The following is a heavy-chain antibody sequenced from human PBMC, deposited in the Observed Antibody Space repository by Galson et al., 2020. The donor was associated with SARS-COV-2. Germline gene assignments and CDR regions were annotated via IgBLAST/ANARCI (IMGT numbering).Heavy chain of an antibody. V-gene: IGHV3-30*02. Sequence: QLGESLKISCAASGFTFSRNGMHWVRQAPGKGLEWVAFIRNDGSDKYYADSVKGRFTISRDNSKNTLYLQINTLRPEDTAVYYCARDYGSGSYAFDIWGQGTMVTGFS. CDR3: ARDYGSGSYAFDI. J-gene: IGHJ3*02. CDR2: IRNDGSDK. CDR1: GFTFSRNG. D-gene: IGHD3-10*01.